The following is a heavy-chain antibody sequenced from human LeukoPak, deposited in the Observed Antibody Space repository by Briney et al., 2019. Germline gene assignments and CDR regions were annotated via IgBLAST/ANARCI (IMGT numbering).Heavy chain of an antibody. Sequence: SETLSLTCAVYNGSFSDYNWNWIRQPPGKGLEWIGEISQSGGTNYNPSLKSRVTISVDTSKNQFSLKLSSVTAADTAVYYCARVGCSGGSCFADYWGQGTLVTVSS. CDR3: ARVGCSGGSCFADY. V-gene: IGHV4-34*01. CDR1: NGSFSDYN. J-gene: IGHJ4*02. D-gene: IGHD2-15*01. CDR2: ISQSGGT.